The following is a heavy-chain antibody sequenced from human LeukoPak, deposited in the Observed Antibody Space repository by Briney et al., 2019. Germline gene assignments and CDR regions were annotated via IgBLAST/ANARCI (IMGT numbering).Heavy chain of an antibody. CDR2: IYYSGST. Sequence: PSETLSLTCTVSGGSISSYYWSWIRQPPGKGLEWIGYIYYSGSTNYNPSLKSRVTISVDTSKSQFSLKLSSVTAADTAVYYCARDESKGFDYWGQGTLVTVSS. CDR3: ARDESKGFDY. CDR1: GGSISSYY. V-gene: IGHV4-59*01. J-gene: IGHJ4*02.